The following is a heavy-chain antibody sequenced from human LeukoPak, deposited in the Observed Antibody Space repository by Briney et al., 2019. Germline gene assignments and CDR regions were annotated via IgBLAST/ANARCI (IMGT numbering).Heavy chain of an antibody. CDR2: IYTSGST. CDR3: ARTGIEQGYQLLRGRYYYYYGMDV. V-gene: IGHV4-4*07. CDR1: GGSISSYY. Sequence: SETLSLTCTVSGGSISSYYWSWIRQPAGKGLEWIGRIYTSGSTNYNPSLKSPVTMSVDTSKNQFSLKLSSVTAADTAVYYCARTGIEQGYQLLRGRYYYYYGMDVWGQGTTVTVSS. D-gene: IGHD2-2*01. J-gene: IGHJ6*02.